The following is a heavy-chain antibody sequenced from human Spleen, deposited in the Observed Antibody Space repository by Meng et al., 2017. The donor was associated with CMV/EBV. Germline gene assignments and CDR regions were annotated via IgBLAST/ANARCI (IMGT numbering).Heavy chain of an antibody. CDR1: GYSFGNYA. Sequence: GGSLRLSCVGSGYSFGNYAMHWVRQAPGKGLEWVAVISYDGDKKFYTDSVKGRFTISRDNSKNTLYLQMNSLRPEDTAAYYCAKGDDTKAIDYWGQGTLVTVSS. J-gene: IGHJ4*02. D-gene: IGHD3-22*01. CDR3: AKGDDTKAIDY. V-gene: IGHV3-33*05. CDR2: ISYDGDKK.